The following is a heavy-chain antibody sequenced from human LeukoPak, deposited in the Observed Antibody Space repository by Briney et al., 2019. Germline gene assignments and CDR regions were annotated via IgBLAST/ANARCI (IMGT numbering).Heavy chain of an antibody. Sequence: GGSLRLSCAASGFTFSTYWMSWVRQAPGKGLEWVANIKQDGSEKYYVDSVKGRFTISRDNAKNSLYLQMNSLRAEDTAVYYCAELGIAMIGGVWGKGTTVTISS. J-gene: IGHJ6*04. D-gene: IGHD3-10*02. CDR1: GFTFSTYW. CDR2: IKQDGSEK. V-gene: IGHV3-7*01. CDR3: AELGIAMIGGV.